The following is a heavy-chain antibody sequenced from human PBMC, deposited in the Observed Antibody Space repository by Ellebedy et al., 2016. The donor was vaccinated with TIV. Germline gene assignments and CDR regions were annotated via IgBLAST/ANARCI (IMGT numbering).Heavy chain of an antibody. V-gene: IGHV3-7*01. Sequence: PGGSLRLSCAAWGFSFSNFWMSWVRQAPGKGLEWVAHIKTDGSETYYVASVKGRFTISRENAKNALFLQRDGLRVDDSAVYYCVGFGVFNLWGQGAPVTVSS. J-gene: IGHJ5*02. CDR2: IKTDGSET. D-gene: IGHD3-3*01. CDR3: VGFGVFNL. CDR1: GFSFSNFW.